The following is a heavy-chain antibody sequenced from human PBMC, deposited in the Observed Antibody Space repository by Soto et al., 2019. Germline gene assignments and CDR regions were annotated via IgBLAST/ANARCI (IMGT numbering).Heavy chain of an antibody. D-gene: IGHD1-26*01. Sequence: GGSLTLSCAASEFTVSSNYMNWVRQAPGKGLECVSTIYSGGSTYYADSVKGRFTISRDNSKNTLYLQMNNLRAEDTAVYYCAGRVGATNDGMDVWGQGTTVTVSS. J-gene: IGHJ6*02. CDR3: AGRVGATNDGMDV. V-gene: IGHV3-53*01. CDR1: EFTVSSNY. CDR2: IYSGGST.